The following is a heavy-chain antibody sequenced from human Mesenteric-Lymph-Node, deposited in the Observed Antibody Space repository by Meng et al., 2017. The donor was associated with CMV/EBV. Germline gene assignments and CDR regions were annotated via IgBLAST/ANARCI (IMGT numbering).Heavy chain of an antibody. Sequence: GGSLKISCAASGFTFSSYSMNWVRQAPGKGLEWVSSISSSSSYIYYADSVKGRFTISRDNAKNSLYLQMNSLRAEDTAVYYCAKDNNYYGWWFDPWGQGTLVTVSS. CDR1: GFTFSSYS. CDR3: AKDNNYYGWWFDP. V-gene: IGHV3-21*01. CDR2: ISSSSSYI. D-gene: IGHD3-22*01. J-gene: IGHJ5*02.